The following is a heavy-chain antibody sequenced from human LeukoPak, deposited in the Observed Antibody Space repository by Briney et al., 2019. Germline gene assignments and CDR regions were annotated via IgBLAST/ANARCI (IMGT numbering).Heavy chain of an antibody. D-gene: IGHD3-22*01. CDR2: IYYSGST. V-gene: IGHV4-38-2*02. Sequence: SETLSLTCIVSGYSISSVYYWGWIRQPPGKGLEWIGSIYYSGSTYYNPSLKSRVTISVDTSKNQFSLKLSSVTAADTAVYYCASSSGYYYGTLDYWGQGTLVTVSS. J-gene: IGHJ4*02. CDR3: ASSSGYYYGTLDY. CDR1: GYSISSVYY.